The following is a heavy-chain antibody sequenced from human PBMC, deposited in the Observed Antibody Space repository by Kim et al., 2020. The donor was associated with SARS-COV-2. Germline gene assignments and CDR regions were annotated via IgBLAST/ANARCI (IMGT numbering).Heavy chain of an antibody. J-gene: IGHJ6*03. CDR2: MNPNSGNT. Sequence: ASVKVSCKASGYTFTSYDINWVRQATGQGLEWMGWMNPNSGNTGYAQKFQGRVTMTRNTSISTAYMELSSLRSEDTAVYYCARGYCSGGSCYLGYYYMDVWGKGTTVTVSS. V-gene: IGHV1-8*01. CDR3: ARGYCSGGSCYLGYYYMDV. CDR1: GYTFTSYD. D-gene: IGHD2-15*01.